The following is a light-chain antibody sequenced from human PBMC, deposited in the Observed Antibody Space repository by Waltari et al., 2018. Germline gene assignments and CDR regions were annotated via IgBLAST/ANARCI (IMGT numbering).Light chain of an antibody. Sequence: QSVLTQPPSASGTPGQRVTIPCPGRSSNIGSNYVYWYQQLPGTAPKLLIYRNNQRPSGVPDRFSGSKSGTSASLAISGLRSEDEADYYCAAWDDSLSGWVFGGGTKLTVL. J-gene: IGLJ3*02. CDR2: RNN. CDR3: AAWDDSLSGWV. CDR1: SSNIGSNY. V-gene: IGLV1-47*01.